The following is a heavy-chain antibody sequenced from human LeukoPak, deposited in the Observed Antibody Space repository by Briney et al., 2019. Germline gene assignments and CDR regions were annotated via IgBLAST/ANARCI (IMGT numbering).Heavy chain of an antibody. CDR3: AREGHTGYSLGY. CDR2: IHHSGST. J-gene: IGHJ4*02. CDR1: GDSVSNYNW. D-gene: IGHD5-12*01. V-gene: IGHV4-4*02. Sequence: SETLSLTCAVSGDSVSNYNWRSWVRQPPGKGLEWIVEIHHSGSTNYNPSLKSRVTISADKSKNQFSLKLTSVTAADTAVYYCAREGHTGYSLGYWGQGTLVTVSS.